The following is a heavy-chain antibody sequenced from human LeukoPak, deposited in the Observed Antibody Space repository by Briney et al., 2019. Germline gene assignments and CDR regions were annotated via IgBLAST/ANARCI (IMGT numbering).Heavy chain of an antibody. D-gene: IGHD3-22*01. J-gene: IGHJ6*03. Sequence: SETLSLTCTVSGGSISSGGYYWGWIRQPPGKGLEWIGSIYYSGSTYYNPSLKSRVTISVDTSKNQFSLKLSSVTAADTAVYYCARHRFDYYDSSGYYSRGDYYYMDVWGKGTTVTVSS. CDR1: GGSISSGGYY. CDR2: IYYSGST. CDR3: ARHRFDYYDSSGYYSRGDYYYMDV. V-gene: IGHV4-39*01.